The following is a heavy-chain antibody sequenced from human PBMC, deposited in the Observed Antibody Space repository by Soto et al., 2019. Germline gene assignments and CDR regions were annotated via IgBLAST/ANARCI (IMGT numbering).Heavy chain of an antibody. J-gene: IGHJ4*02. D-gene: IGHD3-10*01. CDR1: GFSMSDHF. V-gene: IGHV3-11*01. CDR2: ISDSDRGSAT. Sequence: QVQLVESGGDLVKPGGSLRLSCAASGFSMSDHFMSWIRQAPGKGLEWVSYISDSDRGSATQYGDSVKGRFTISRDNAKNSLYLQMNSLRVEDTAVYYCARESWANPVYWGQGTLVTVSS. CDR3: ARESWANPVY.